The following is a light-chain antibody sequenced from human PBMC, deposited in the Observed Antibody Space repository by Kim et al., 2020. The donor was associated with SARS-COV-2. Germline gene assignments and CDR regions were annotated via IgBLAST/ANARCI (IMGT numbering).Light chain of an antibody. V-gene: IGKV1-12*01. J-gene: IGKJ4*01. CDR3: QQAHSFPLT. Sequence: ASVGDGVTITCRASQGIVNWLAWYQQKPEKAPKLLISTASRLQSGVPSRFIGSGSGTEFTLTITSLQPEDFATYYCQQAHSFPLTFGGGTKVDIK. CDR1: QGIVNW. CDR2: TAS.